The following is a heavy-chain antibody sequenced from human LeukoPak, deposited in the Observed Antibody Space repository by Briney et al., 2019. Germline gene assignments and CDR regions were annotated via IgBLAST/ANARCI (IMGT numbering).Heavy chain of an antibody. V-gene: IGHV2-70*04. CDR1: GXSLSTSGMR. CDR2: IDWDDDK. CDR3: ALTTVTTNNVELDY. Sequence: TLTCTFSGXSLSTSGMRVSWXRQPPGKALEWLALIDWDDDKFYNTSLKTRLTISKDTSKNQVVLTMTNMDPVDTATYYCALTTVTTNNVELDYWGQGTLVTVSS. J-gene: IGHJ4*02. D-gene: IGHD4-17*01.